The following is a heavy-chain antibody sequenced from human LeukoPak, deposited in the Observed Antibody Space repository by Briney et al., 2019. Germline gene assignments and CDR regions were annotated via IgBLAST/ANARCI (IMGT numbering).Heavy chain of an antibody. CDR2: IKEDGSEK. CDR1: GFTFSSYW. CDR3: ARGGGRHVEY. D-gene: IGHD2/OR15-2a*01. V-gene: IGHV3-7*05. J-gene: IGHJ4*02. Sequence: PGKSLRLSCAASGFTFSSYWMSWVRQAPGKGLEWVANIKEDGSEKNYVDSVKGRFTISRDNAKNSLYLQMNSLRAEDTAVYYCARGGGRHVEYWGQANLVTVSS.